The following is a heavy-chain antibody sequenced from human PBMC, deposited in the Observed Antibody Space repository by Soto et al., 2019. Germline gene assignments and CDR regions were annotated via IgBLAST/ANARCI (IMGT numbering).Heavy chain of an antibody. D-gene: IGHD4-17*01. V-gene: IGHV4-59*08. CDR3: ARHADGDYVDY. CDR1: GGSISSYY. J-gene: IGHJ4*02. Sequence: SETLSLTCTVSGGSISSYYWSWIRQPPGKGLEWIGYIYYSGSTNYNPSLKSRVTISVDASKNQFSLKLSSVTAADTAVYYCARHADGDYVDYWGQGALVTVSS. CDR2: IYYSGST.